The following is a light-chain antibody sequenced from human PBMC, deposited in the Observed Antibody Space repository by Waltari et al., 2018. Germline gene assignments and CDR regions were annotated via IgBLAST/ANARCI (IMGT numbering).Light chain of an antibody. CDR1: GSHIGAGSD. V-gene: IGLV1-40*01. Sequence: QSVLTQPPSVSGAPGQRVNIPCTGSGSHIGAGSDVHWYQQLPRAAPKLLIYGSTSRPLGVPARFFGSTSGTSASLAIIGLQAEDEAEYYCQSYDTSLSVVFGGGTKLTVL. CDR3: QSYDTSLSVV. CDR2: GST. J-gene: IGLJ3*02.